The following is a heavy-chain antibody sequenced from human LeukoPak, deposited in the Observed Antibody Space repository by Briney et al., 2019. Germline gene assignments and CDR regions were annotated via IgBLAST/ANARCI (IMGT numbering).Heavy chain of an antibody. J-gene: IGHJ4*02. CDR1: GFTFDDYA. CDR3: ARESESFDY. CDR2: ISWNSGSI. V-gene: IGHV3-9*01. Sequence: QSGGSLRLSCAASGFTFDDYAMHWVRQAPGKGLEWVSGISWNSGSIGYADSVKGRFTISRDNAKNSLYLQMNSLRAEDTAVYYCARESESFDYWGQGTLGTVSS.